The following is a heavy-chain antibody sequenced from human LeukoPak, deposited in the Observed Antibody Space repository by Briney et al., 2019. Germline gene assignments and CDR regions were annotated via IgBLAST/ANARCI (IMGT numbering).Heavy chain of an antibody. CDR1: GYTFTSYY. CDR3: ARDNSVGDNAWWFDP. Sequence: ASVTVSCKASGYTFTSYYMHWVRQAPGQGLEWMGLINPTGGSTGYAQKFQGRVTMTRDMSTSTDHMELSSLRSEDTAIYYCARDNSVGDNAWWFDPWGQGTLVTVSS. V-gene: IGHV1-46*01. CDR2: INPTGGST. D-gene: IGHD1-26*01. J-gene: IGHJ5*02.